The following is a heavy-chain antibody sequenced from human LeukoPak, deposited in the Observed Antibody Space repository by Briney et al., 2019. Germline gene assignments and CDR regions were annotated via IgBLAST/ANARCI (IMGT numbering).Heavy chain of an antibody. CDR2: INHSGST. CDR1: GGSFSGYY. CDR3: ARAYDFWSGYYI. Sequence: PSETLSLTCAVYGGSFSGYYWSWIRQPPGKGLEWIGEINHSGSTNYNPSLKSRVTISVDTSKNQFSLKLSSVTAADTAVYYCARAYDFWSGYYIWGQGTLVTVSS. V-gene: IGHV4-34*01. J-gene: IGHJ4*02. D-gene: IGHD3-3*01.